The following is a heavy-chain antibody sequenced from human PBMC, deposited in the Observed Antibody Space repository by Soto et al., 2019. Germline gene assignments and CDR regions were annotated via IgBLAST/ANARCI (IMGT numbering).Heavy chain of an antibody. CDR2: IWYDGSNK. D-gene: IGHD3-22*01. CDR1: GFTFSSYG. J-gene: IGHJ4*02. Sequence: GGSLRLSCAASGFTFSSYGMHWVRQAPGKELEWVAVIWYDGSNKYYADSVKGRFTISRDNSKNTLYLQMNSLRAEDTALYYCAARDFYDTNGYYFYYFDFWGQGTLVTVSS. CDR3: AARDFYDTNGYYFYYFDF. V-gene: IGHV3-33*01.